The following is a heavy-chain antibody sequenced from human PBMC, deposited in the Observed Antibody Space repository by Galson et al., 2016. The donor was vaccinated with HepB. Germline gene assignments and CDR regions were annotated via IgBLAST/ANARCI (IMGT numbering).Heavy chain of an antibody. V-gene: IGHV1-2*04. Sequence: SVKVSCKASGHTFTGHYMHWVRQAPGQGLEWMGWINPNSGATNYAQKFQGWVIMTRDTSISTAYMELSRLKSDDTAVYYCARVGYCSSSSCPYSNPGYGMDVWGQGTTVTVSS. J-gene: IGHJ6*02. D-gene: IGHD2-2*01. CDR2: INPNSGAT. CDR1: GHTFTGHY. CDR3: ARVGYCSSSSCPYSNPGYGMDV.